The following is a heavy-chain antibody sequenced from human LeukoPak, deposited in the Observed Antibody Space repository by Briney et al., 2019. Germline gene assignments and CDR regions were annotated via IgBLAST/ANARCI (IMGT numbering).Heavy chain of an antibody. J-gene: IGHJ4*02. CDR2: ISSSGTTI. V-gene: IGHV3-11*01. CDR3: ARGIRQYAKSHFDY. Sequence: GGSLRLSCAASGFTFSDYYMSWIRQAPGKGLEWLSYISSSGTTIYYTDSVKGRFTISRDNAKNSLYLQMNSLRAEDTAVYYCARGIRQYAKSHFDYWGQGILVTVSS. D-gene: IGHD4-11*01. CDR1: GFTFSDYY.